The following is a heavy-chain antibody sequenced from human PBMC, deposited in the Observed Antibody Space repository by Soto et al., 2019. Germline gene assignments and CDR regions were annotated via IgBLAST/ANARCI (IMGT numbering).Heavy chain of an antibody. CDR3: ARDRTSFGLRV. Sequence: QVQLQESGPGLVVPSGTLSLTCTVSGASMTNSSWHWIRQPPGKGLEWVGYVSYSGNTRHNPSLKNRVTISVDSSKNRFYLKLTSVTAADTALYYCARDRTSFGLRVWGQGTKVTVSS. CDR1: GASMTNSS. V-gene: IGHV4-59*01. J-gene: IGHJ6*02. CDR2: VSYSGNT. D-gene: IGHD1-7*01.